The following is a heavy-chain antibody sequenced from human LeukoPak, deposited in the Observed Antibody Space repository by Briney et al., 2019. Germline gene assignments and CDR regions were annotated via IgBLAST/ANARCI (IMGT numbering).Heavy chain of an antibody. D-gene: IGHD3-16*02. CDR2: IYYSGST. V-gene: IGHV4-39*07. J-gene: IGHJ4*02. Sequence: SETLSLTCTVSGGSISSSSYYWGWIRQPPGKGLEWIGSIYYSGSTYYNPSLKSRVTISVDTSKNQFSLKLSSVTAADTAVYYCARDLGDYVWGSYRSYFDYWGQGTLVTVSS. CDR1: GGSISSSSYY. CDR3: ARDLGDYVWGSYRSYFDY.